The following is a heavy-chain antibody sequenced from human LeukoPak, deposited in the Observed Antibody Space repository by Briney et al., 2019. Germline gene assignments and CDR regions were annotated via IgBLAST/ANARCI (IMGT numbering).Heavy chain of an antibody. CDR1: GFTFSSYW. CDR3: ARDRRVLASAGSASAY. J-gene: IGHJ4*02. Sequence: GGSLRLSCAASGFTFSSYWMNWVRQAPGKGLEWVANIKQDGSEMYYVDSVKGRFTISRDNAKNSLYLQMNSLRAEDMAVYYCARDRRVLASAGSASAYWGQGTLVTVSS. V-gene: IGHV3-7*01. CDR2: IKQDGSEM. D-gene: IGHD6-13*01.